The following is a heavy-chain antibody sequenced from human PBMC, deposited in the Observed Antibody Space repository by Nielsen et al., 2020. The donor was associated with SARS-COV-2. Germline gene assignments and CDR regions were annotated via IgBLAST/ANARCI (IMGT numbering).Heavy chain of an antibody. Sequence: GESLKIFCAASGFTFSSYWMSWVRQAPGKGLEWVANIKQDGSEKYYVDFVKGRFTISRDNAKNSLYLQMNSLRAEDTAVYYCARDPKPAARDYYYYGMDVWGQGTTVTVSS. CDR2: IKQDGSEK. V-gene: IGHV3-7*01. CDR3: ARDPKPAARDYYYYGMDV. D-gene: IGHD2-2*01. CDR1: GFTFSSYW. J-gene: IGHJ6*02.